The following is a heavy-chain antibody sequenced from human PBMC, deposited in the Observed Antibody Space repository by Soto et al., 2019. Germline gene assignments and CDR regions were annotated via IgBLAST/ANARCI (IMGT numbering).Heavy chain of an antibody. V-gene: IGHV4-59*01. CDR3: ARDTMTYYDFWSGYYSHGMDV. D-gene: IGHD3-3*01. J-gene: IGHJ6*02. CDR1: GGSISSYY. CDR2: IYYSGST. Sequence: SETLSLTCTVSGGSISSYYWSWIRQPPGKGLEWIGYIYYSGSTNYNPSLKSRVTISVDTSKNQFSLKLSSVTAADTAVYYCARDTMTYYDFWSGYYSHGMDVWGQGTTVTVSS.